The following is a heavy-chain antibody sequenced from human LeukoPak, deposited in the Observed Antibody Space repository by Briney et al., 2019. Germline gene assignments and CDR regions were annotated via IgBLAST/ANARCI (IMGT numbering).Heavy chain of an antibody. Sequence: GESLKISCKGSGYIFTTYWIGWVRQMTGKGLEWMGVIYPGDSDTRYSPSFQGQVTISADKSISTAYLQWSSLKDSDTAIYYCATTGTAMVTNYFDYWGQGTLVTVSS. D-gene: IGHD5-18*01. CDR2: IYPGDSDT. J-gene: IGHJ4*02. V-gene: IGHV5-51*01. CDR1: GYIFTTYW. CDR3: ATTGTAMVTNYFDY.